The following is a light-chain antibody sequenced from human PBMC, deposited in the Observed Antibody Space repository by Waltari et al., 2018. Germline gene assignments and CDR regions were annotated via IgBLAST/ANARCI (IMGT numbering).Light chain of an antibody. V-gene: IGLV2-8*01. CDR3: CSYLATDKMI. CDR2: EVN. J-gene: IGLJ2*01. Sequence: QSALSQPPSASGSPGQSVTISCTGTSSDVGGYDGVAWYQHHPGKAPKLIIHEVNKRPSGVPDRFSGSKSGNTASLTVSGLQAEDEADYFCCSYLATDKMIFGTGTKLTVL. CDR1: SSDVGGYDG.